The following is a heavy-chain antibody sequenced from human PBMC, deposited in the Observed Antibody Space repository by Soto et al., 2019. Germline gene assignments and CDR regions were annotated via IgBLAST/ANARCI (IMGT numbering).Heavy chain of an antibody. CDR2: MNPNSGNT. CDR3: ARASYSSGSFFEF. J-gene: IGHJ4*02. D-gene: IGHD6-19*01. Sequence: ASVKVSCKASGYTFSNNDINWVRQATGQGLEWMGWMNPNSGNTGYAQKFQGRVTMTRNTSISTAYMEMSGLRSEDTAVYYCARASYSSGSFFEFWGQGTLVTVSS. CDR1: GYTFSNND. V-gene: IGHV1-8*01.